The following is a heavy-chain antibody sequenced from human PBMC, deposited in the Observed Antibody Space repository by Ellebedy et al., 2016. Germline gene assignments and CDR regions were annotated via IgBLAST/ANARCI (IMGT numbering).Heavy chain of an antibody. Sequence: GESLKISXAASGFSFDDYGMSWVRQAPGKGLEWVSYISSSSSYTNYADSVKGRFTISRDNAKNSLYLQMNSLRAEDTAVYYCARVGDTVVTPDGIGPYYWGQGTLVTVSS. CDR3: ARVGDTVVTPDGIGPYY. CDR2: ISSSSSYT. D-gene: IGHD4-23*01. V-gene: IGHV3-11*05. J-gene: IGHJ4*02. CDR1: GFSFDDYG.